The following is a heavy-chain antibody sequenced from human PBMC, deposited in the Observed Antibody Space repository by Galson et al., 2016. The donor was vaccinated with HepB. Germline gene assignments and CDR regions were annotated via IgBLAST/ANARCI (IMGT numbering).Heavy chain of an antibody. D-gene: IGHD2-21*01. V-gene: IGHV3-30*07. Sequence: SLRLSCAASGFTFSLNTVHWVRQVPGKGLEWVALISYTGSNEIYAESVKGRFQISRDNSKNTLYLQMNSLRGEDTAVYYCARSFRDFAFEGSLYGLDVWGQGTTVIVSS. J-gene: IGHJ6*02. CDR2: ISYTGSNE. CDR3: ARSFRDFAFEGSLYGLDV. CDR1: GFTFSLNT.